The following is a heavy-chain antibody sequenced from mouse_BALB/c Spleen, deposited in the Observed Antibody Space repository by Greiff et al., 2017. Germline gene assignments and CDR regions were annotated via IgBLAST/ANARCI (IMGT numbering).Heavy chain of an antibody. V-gene: IGHV5-6-2*01. J-gene: IGHJ3*01. CDR2: INSNGGST. CDR1: GFTFSSYY. CDR3: ARHEGGYSAWFAY. D-gene: IGHD2-3*01. Sequence: EVKLVESGGGLVKLGGSLKLSCAASGFTFSSYYMSWVRQTPEKRLELVAAINSNGGSTYYPDTVKGRFTISRDNAKNTLYLQMSSLKSEDTALYYCARHEGGYSAWFAYWGQGTLVTVSA.